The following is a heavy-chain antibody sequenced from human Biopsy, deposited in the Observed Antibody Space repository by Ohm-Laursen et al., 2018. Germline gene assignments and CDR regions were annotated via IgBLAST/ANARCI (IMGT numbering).Heavy chain of an antibody. CDR2: VSGSGTTI. D-gene: IGHD3-16*02. CDR3: ARDGVGSYHDY. CDR1: GFTFSDYY. V-gene: IGHV3-11*01. Sequence: SLRLSCAASGFTFSDYYMSWIRQAPGKGLEWLSYVSGSGTTIFYADSVKGRFTVSRDNAKNSLYLQMNSLTVEDTAVYYCARDGVGSYHDYWGQGTLVTASS. J-gene: IGHJ4*02.